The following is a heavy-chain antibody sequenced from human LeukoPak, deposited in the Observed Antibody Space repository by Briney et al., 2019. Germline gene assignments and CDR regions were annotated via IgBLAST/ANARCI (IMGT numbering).Heavy chain of an antibody. J-gene: IGHJ4*02. CDR2: INHSGST. Sequence: SETLSLTCAVYGGSFSGYYWSWIRQPPGKGLEWIGEINHSGSTNYNPSLKSRVTISVDTSKNQFSLKLSSVTAADTAVYYCARDAAARPNYFDYWGQGTLVTVSS. D-gene: IGHD6-6*01. CDR1: GGSFSGYY. V-gene: IGHV4-34*01. CDR3: ARDAAARPNYFDY.